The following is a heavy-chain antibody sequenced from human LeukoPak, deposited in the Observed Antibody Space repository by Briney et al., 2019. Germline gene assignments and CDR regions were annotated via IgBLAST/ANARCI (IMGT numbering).Heavy chain of an antibody. CDR3: AKDIGYYYDSSGSRGAQH. D-gene: IGHD3-22*01. CDR2: ISWNSGSI. CDR1: GFTFDDYA. J-gene: IGHJ1*01. V-gene: IGHV3-9*01. Sequence: GRSLRLSCATSGFTFDDYAMHWVRQAPGKGLEWVSCISWNSGSIGYADSVKGRFTISRDNAKNSLYLQMNSLRAEDTALYYCAKDIGYYYDSSGSRGAQHWGQGTLVTVSS.